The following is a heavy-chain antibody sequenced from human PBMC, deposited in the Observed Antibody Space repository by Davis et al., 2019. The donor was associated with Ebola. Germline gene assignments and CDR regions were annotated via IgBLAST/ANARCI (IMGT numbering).Heavy chain of an antibody. V-gene: IGHV1-2*02. CDR1: GYTFTGYY. CDR3: ARVSDNRKPAAMRSYDY. CDR2: INPNSGGT. J-gene: IGHJ4*02. Sequence: ASVKVSCKACGYTFTGYYMHWVRQAPGQGLEWMGWINPNSGGTNYAQKFQGRVTMTRDTSISTAYMELSSLRSEDTAVYYCARVSDNRKPAAMRSYDYWGQGTLVTVSS. D-gene: IGHD2-2*01.